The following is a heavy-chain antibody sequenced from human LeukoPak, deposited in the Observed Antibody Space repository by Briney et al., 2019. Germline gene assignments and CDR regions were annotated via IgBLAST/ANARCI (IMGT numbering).Heavy chain of an antibody. D-gene: IGHD6-19*01. V-gene: IGHV3-7*01. CDR2: IKHDGIEM. CDR3: TRATGWYTDY. CDR1: GFSFSNYW. J-gene: IGHJ4*02. Sequence: TGGSLRLSCAASGFSFSNYWMSWVRQAPGKGLEWVANIKHDGIEMNYADSAKGRFTISRDNAKNSLYLQMTRLRAEDTALYYCTRATGWYTDYWGQGTLITVSS.